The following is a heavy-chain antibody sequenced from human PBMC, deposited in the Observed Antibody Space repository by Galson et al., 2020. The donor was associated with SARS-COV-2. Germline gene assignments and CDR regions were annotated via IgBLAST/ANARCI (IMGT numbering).Heavy chain of an antibody. Sequence: GESLKISCAASGFTFSSYWMHWVRQAPGKGLVWVSRINSDGSSTSYADSVKGRFTISRDNAKNTLYPQMNSLRAEDTAVYYCARETNGTILLWFGELLYNWFDPWGQGTLVTVSS. CDR2: INSDGSST. J-gene: IGHJ5*02. CDR1: GFTFSSYW. V-gene: IGHV3-74*01. CDR3: ARETNGTILLWFGELLYNWFDP. D-gene: IGHD3-10*01.